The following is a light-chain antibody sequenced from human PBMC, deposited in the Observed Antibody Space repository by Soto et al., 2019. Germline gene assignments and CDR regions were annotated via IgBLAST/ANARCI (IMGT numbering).Light chain of an antibody. CDR3: QHYNSYSEA. V-gene: IGKV1-5*03. J-gene: IGKJ1*01. CDR2: KAS. CDR1: QTISSW. Sequence: DIQMTQSPSTRSASVVGIVTITCRASQTISSWLAWYQQKPGKAPKLLIYKASTLKSGVPSRFSGSGSGTEFTLTISSLQPDDFATYYCQHYNSYSEAFGQGTKVDI.